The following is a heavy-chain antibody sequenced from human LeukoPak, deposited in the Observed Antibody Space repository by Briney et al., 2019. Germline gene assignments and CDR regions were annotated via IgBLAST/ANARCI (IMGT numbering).Heavy chain of an antibody. CDR3: ARDEPPYNWNYGTPYYYMDV. Sequence: ASVKVSCKASGYTFTGYYIHWVRQAPGQGPEWMGWLNSESGGAKYAQRFQARVTMTRDTSISAAYMELTRLRSDDTAMYYCARDEPPYNWNYGTPYYYMDVWGKGTTVTVSS. CDR1: GYTFTGYY. J-gene: IGHJ6*03. V-gene: IGHV1-2*02. D-gene: IGHD1-7*01. CDR2: LNSESGGA.